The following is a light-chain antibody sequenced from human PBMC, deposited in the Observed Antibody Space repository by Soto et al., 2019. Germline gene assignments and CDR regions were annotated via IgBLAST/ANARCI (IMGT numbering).Light chain of an antibody. CDR3: SSFAGTYNWV. J-gene: IGLJ3*02. V-gene: IGLV2-11*01. CDR1: SSDVGGYTF. CDR2: DVN. Sequence: QSVLTQPRSVSGSPGQSVTISCIGTSSDVGGYTFVSWYQQRPGRAPKLMIYDVNKRPSGVPDRFSASKSGNTASLTISGLQAEDEADYYCSSFAGTYNWVFGGGTKVTVL.